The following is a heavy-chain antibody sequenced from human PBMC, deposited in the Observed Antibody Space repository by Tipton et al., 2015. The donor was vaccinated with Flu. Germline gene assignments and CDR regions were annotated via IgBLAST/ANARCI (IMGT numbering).Heavy chain of an antibody. CDR1: GGPFSGYY. Sequence: TLSLTCAVYGGPFSGYYWSWIRQPPGKGLEWIGEINHSGSTDYNPSLKSRVTISVDTSKNQFSLKLSSVTAADTAVYYCARGHIAMVGPLYYYGMDVWGQGTTVTVSS. J-gene: IGHJ6*02. CDR2: INHSGST. D-gene: IGHD5-18*01. V-gene: IGHV4-34*01. CDR3: ARGHIAMVGPLYYYGMDV.